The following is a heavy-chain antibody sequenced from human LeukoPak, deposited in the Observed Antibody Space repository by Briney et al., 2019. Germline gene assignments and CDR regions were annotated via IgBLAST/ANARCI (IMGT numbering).Heavy chain of an antibody. Sequence: GGSLRLSCAASGFNFSSYGMHWVRQAPGKGLEWVAFIRYDGSNKYYADSVKGRLAISRDNSKNTLYLQMNSLRAEDTAVYYCAKSLDRGGADYFDYWGQGTLVHVSS. CDR3: AKSLDRGGADYFDY. J-gene: IGHJ4*02. CDR1: GFNFSSYG. V-gene: IGHV3-30*02. D-gene: IGHD3-10*01. CDR2: IRYDGSNK.